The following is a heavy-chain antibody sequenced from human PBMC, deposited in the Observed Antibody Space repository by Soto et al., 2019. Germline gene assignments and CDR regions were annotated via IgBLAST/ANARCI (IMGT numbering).Heavy chain of an antibody. CDR2: ILWNRGSA. CDR3: GAAVTAGGLAV. Sequence: EVQLVESGGGLVQPGGSLRLSCEASGFTSHDHGMHWVRQSPGKGLEWVSGILWNRGSAGYADSVKGRFTISRDIAKNSLYLQMDSLREEDTALYYWGAAVTAGGLAVWGQGTAVTVSS. D-gene: IGHD1-26*01. V-gene: IGHV3-9*02. CDR1: GFTSHDHG. J-gene: IGHJ6*02.